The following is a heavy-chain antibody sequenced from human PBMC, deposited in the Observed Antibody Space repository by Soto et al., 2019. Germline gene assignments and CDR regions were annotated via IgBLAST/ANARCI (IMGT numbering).Heavy chain of an antibody. V-gene: IGHV1-58*01. CDR2: IVVGSGNT. J-gene: IGHJ3*02. CDR3: AALVGTEGGGYAFDI. Sequence: QMQLVQSGPEVKKPGTSVKVSCKASGFTFTSSAVQWVRQARGQRLEWIGWIVVGSGNTNYAQKFQERVTITRDMSTSTAYMELSSLRSEETAVYYCAALVGTEGGGYAFDIWGQGTMVTVSS. CDR1: GFTFTSSA. D-gene: IGHD6-6*01.